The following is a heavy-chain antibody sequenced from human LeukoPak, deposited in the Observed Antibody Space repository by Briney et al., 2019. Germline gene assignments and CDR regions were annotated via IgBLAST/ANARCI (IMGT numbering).Heavy chain of an antibody. V-gene: IGHV3-23*01. CDR1: GGTFTNYA. Sequence: QTGGSLRLSCAASGGTFTNYAMSWVRQAPGKGLEWVSGISGFGGSKYYADSVKGQFTICRVNSKNTLYLEMNSLRVEDTAVYYCAKPMAVATSGGAFDIWGQGTMVTVS. D-gene: IGHD5-12*01. CDR3: AKPMAVATSGGAFDI. J-gene: IGHJ3*02. CDR2: ISGFGGSK.